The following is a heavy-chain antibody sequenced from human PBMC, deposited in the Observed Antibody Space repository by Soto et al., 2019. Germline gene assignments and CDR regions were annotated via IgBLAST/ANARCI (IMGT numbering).Heavy chain of an antibody. J-gene: IGHJ4*02. Sequence: EVQLLESGGGLVQPGGSLRLSCAASGFSFNTYSMSWVRQAPGKGLEWVSGIYDSGDKTYYTDSVKGRFSISRDNSKSTGYLHMNRLRVEDTAVYYCAKGGWFDDWGQGTLVTVSS. CDR3: AKGGWFDD. V-gene: IGHV3-23*01. CDR1: GFSFNTYS. CDR2: IYDSGDKT.